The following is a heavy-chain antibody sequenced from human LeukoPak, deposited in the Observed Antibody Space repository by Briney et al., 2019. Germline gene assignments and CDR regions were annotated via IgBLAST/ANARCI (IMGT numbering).Heavy chain of an antibody. V-gene: IGHV1-2*02. CDR3: AVAPGDY. CDR1: GYSFSNYA. J-gene: IGHJ4*02. D-gene: IGHD2-21*01. CDR2: INPNTGDT. Sequence: ASVKVSCKASGYSFSNYAMNWVRQAPGQGLEWMGWINPNTGDTNYAQKFQGRVTMTRDTAITTVYMELTRLTSDDTALFYCAVAPGDYWGQGTLVTVSS.